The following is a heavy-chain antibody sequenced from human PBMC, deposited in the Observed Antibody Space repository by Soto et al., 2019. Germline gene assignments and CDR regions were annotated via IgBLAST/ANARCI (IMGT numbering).Heavy chain of an antibody. CDR1: GYTFISYG. V-gene: IGHV1-18*01. J-gene: IGHJ6*02. D-gene: IGHD3-10*01. Sequence: QVQLVQSGAEVKKPGSSVKVSCKASGYTFISYGISWVRQAPGQGLEGMGWISAYNDYTNYAQKLKGRVTMTTDTSTRIDYVELRSLRSDDTAVYYWAREGYYSGSGSYSPPRYYGMDVWGQGTTVTVSS. CDR3: AREGYYSGSGSYSPPRYYGMDV. CDR2: ISAYNDYT.